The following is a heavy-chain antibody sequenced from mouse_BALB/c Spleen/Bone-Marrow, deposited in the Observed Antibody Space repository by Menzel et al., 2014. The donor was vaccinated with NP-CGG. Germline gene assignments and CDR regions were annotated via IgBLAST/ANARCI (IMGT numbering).Heavy chain of an antibody. D-gene: IGHD1-2*01. CDR1: GFTFSNYT. J-gene: IGHJ3*01. CDR2: ISNGGGTT. V-gene: IGHV5-12-2*01. CDR3: ARRYHYGYGPFAY. Sequence: EVKLVESGGGLVQPGGSLKLSCAASGFTFSNYTMPWIRQTPEKRLEWVAYISNGGGTTYYPDTVKDRFTISRDNSKNTLYLQMSSLKSEDTAMYYCARRYHYGYGPFAYWGQGTLVTVSA.